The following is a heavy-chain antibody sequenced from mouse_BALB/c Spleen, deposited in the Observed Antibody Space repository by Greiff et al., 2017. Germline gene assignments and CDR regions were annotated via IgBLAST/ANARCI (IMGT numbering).Heavy chain of an antibody. D-gene: IGHD2-1*01. CDR1: GFAFSSYD. Sequence: VQLKESGGGLVKPGGSLKLSCAASGFAFSSYDMSWVRQTPEKRLEWVAYISSGGGSTYYPDTVKGRFTISRDNAKNTLYLQMSSLKSEDTAMYYCARHVYYGNPYAMDYWGQGTSVTVSS. J-gene: IGHJ4*01. V-gene: IGHV5-12-1*01. CDR2: ISSGGGST. CDR3: ARHVYYGNPYAMDY.